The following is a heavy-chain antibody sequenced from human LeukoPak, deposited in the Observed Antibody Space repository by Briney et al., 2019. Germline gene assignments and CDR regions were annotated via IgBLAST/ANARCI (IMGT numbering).Heavy chain of an antibody. CDR3: ARTLPEDSSGWYGYYYYYYMDV. CDR2: INTNTGNP. D-gene: IGHD6-19*01. Sequence: ASVKVSCKASGYTFTSYAMNWVRQAPGQGLEWMGWINTNTGNPTYAQGFTGRFVFSLDTSVSTAYLQISSLKAEDTAVYYCARTLPEDSSGWYGYYYYYYMDVWGKGTTVTVSS. V-gene: IGHV7-4-1*02. CDR1: GYTFTSYA. J-gene: IGHJ6*03.